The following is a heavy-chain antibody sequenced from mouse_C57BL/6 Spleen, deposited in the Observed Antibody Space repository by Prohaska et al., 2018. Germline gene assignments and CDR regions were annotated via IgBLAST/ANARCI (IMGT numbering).Heavy chain of an antibody. J-gene: IGHJ4*01. V-gene: IGHV5-17*01. CDR2: MSSGSSTI. CDR1: GFTFSDYG. D-gene: IGHD4-1*01. CDR3: ARTGTGMDY. Sequence: EVQLVESGGGLVKPGWSLKLSCAASGFTFSDYGMHWVRQAPEKGLEWVAYMSSGSSTIYYADTVKGRFTISRDNAKNTPFLQMTSLRSEDTAMYYCARTGTGMDYWGQGTSVTVSS.